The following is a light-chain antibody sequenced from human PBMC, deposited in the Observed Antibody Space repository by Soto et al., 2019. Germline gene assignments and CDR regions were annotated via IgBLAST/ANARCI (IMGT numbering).Light chain of an antibody. CDR1: GSDIGYYNY. CDR2: EVN. CDR3: SSYASSTTL. Sequence: QSVLTQAASVSGSPGQSITISCTGTGSDIGYYNYVSWYQQHPDKAPKFLIYEVNNRPSGVSNRFSGSKSGNTASLTISGLQAEDEADYYCSSYASSTTLFGGGTKLTVL. J-gene: IGLJ2*01. V-gene: IGLV2-14*01.